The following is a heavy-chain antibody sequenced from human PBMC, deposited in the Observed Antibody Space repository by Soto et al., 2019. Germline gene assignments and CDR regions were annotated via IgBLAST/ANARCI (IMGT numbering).Heavy chain of an antibody. Sequence: ASVKVSCKASGYTVTSYGINWVRQAPGKGLEWMGWISAYNGNTNYAQKRQGRVTMTTDTSTSTAYMELRSLRSDDTAVYYCARVLGILAAGKWFDFWGQGTLVTVSS. CDR2: ISAYNGNT. CDR3: ARVLGILAAGKWFDF. J-gene: IGHJ5*01. CDR1: GYTVTSYG. D-gene: IGHD6-13*01. V-gene: IGHV1-18*04.